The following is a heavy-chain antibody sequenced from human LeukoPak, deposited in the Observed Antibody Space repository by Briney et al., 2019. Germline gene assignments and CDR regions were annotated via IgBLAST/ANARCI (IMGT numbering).Heavy chain of an antibody. CDR1: GFTFSSYS. CDR2: ISSSSSYI. V-gene: IGHV3-21*01. J-gene: IGHJ5*02. Sequence: PGGSLRLSCAASGFTFSSYSMNWVRQAPGKGLEWVSSISSSSSYIYYADSVKGRFTISRDYAKNSLYLQMNSLRAEDTAVYYCARDVIAVAGTSWFDPWGQGTLVTVSS. D-gene: IGHD6-19*01. CDR3: ARDVIAVAGTSWFDP.